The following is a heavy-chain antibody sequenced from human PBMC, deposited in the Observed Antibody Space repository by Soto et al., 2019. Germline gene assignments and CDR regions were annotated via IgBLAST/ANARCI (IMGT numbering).Heavy chain of an antibody. V-gene: IGHV1-2*02. J-gene: IGHJ6*02. CDR3: ARVRIRYFHWLFEYSMDV. CDR1: GYTFTGYY. Sequence: ASVKVSCKASGYTFTGYYMHWVRQAPGQGLEWMGWINPNSGGTNYAQKFQGRVTMTRDTSISTAYMELSRLRSDDTAVYYCARVRIRYFHWLFEYSMDVWGQGTTVTVYS. CDR2: INPNSGGT. D-gene: IGHD3-9*01.